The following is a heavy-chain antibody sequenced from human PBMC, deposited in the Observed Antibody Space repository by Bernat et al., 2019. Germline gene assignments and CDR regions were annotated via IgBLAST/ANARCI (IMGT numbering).Heavy chain of an antibody. V-gene: IGHV3-30*18. J-gene: IGHJ4*02. CDR2: ISYDGSNK. D-gene: IGHD1-26*01. CDR3: AKGSRGSYTVYFDY. Sequence: QVQLVESGGGVVQPGRSLRLSCAASGFTFSSYGMHWVRQAPGKGLEWVAVISYDGSNKYYAGSVKGRFTISRDNSKNTLYLQMNSLGAEDTAVYYCAKGSRGSYTVYFDYWGQGTLVTVSS. CDR1: GFTFSSYG.